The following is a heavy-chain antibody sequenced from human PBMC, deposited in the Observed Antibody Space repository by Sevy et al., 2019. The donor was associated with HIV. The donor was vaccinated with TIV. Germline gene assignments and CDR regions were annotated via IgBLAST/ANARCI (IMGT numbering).Heavy chain of an antibody. D-gene: IGHD2-2*01. CDR3: ARDPWGRQLPPSGWFDP. V-gene: IGHV3-30-3*01. CDR2: ISYDGSNK. J-gene: IGHJ5*02. CDR1: GFTFSSYA. Sequence: GGSLRLSCAASGFTFSSYAMHWVRQAPGKGLEWVAVISYDGSNKYYADSVKGRFTISRENSKNTLYLQMNSLRAEDTAVYYCARDPWGRQLPPSGWFDPWGQGTLVTVSS.